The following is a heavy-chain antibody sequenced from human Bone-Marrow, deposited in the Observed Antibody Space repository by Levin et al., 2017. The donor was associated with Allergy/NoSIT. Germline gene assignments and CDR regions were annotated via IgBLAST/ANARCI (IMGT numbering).Heavy chain of an antibody. CDR1: GSSFTSKW. CDR2: IYPGDSDT. D-gene: IGHD2-2*01. V-gene: IGHV5-51*01. CDR3: ARQLACSSPTSGDAFDI. Sequence: GGSLRLSCKVSGSSFTSKWIGWVRQMPEKGLEWMGIIYPGDSDTTYSPSFQGQVTISVDKSISIAHLQWSSLQASDTAMYYCARQLACSSPTSGDAFDIWGQGTMVTVSS. J-gene: IGHJ3*02.